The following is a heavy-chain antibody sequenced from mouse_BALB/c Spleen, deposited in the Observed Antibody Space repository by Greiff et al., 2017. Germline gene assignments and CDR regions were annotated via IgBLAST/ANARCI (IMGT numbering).Heavy chain of an antibody. D-gene: IGHD4-1*01. V-gene: IGHV5-9*03. J-gene: IGHJ2*01. Sequence: DVKLQESGGGLVKPGGSLKLPCAASGFTFSSYTMSWVRQTPEKRLEWVATISSGGGNTYYPDSVKGRFTISRDNAKNNLYLQMSSLRSEDTALYYCARSKTGFDYWGQGTTLTVSS. CDR1: GFTFSSYT. CDR2: ISSGGGNT. CDR3: ARSKTGFDY.